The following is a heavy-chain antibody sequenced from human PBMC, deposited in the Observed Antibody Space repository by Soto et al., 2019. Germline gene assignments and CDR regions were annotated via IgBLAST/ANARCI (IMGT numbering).Heavy chain of an antibody. V-gene: IGHV3-9*01. CDR2: ISWNSGSI. J-gene: IGHJ6*03. Sequence: GGSLRLSCAASGFTFDDYAMHWVRQAPGKGLEWVSGISWNSGSIGYADSVKGRFTISRDNAKNSLYLQMNSLRAEDTALYYCAKDSSWYGIHYYYMDVWGKGTTVTVSS. CDR3: AKDSSWYGIHYYYMDV. D-gene: IGHD6-13*01. CDR1: GFTFDDYA.